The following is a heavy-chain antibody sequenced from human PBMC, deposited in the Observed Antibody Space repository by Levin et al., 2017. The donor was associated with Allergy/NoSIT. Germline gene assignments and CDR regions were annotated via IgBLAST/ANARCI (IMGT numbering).Heavy chain of an antibody. V-gene: IGHV3-23*01. CDR3: AKGWIGADDN. D-gene: IGHD3-3*01. CDR2: ISVSGDRA. CDR1: GFTFSSYA. Sequence: GESLKISCAASGFTFSSYAMSWVRQAPGKGLEWVSSISVSGDRAYYPDSVKGRFTFSRDNFKNTLNLQMDSLRDEDTAVYYCAKGWIGADDNWGQGTLVSV. J-gene: IGHJ4*02.